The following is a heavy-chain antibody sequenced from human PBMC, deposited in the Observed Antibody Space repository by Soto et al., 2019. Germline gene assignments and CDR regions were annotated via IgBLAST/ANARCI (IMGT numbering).Heavy chain of an antibody. J-gene: IGHJ6*03. Sequence: GGSLRLSCAASGFTFSSYWMHWVRQAPGKGLVWVSRINSDGSSTSYADSVKGRFTISRDNAKNTLYLQMNSLRAEDXXXYYCARDGIDTYYDFWSGYYPRHYYYYYMDVWGKGTTVTVSS. V-gene: IGHV3-74*01. CDR2: INSDGSST. CDR3: ARDGIDTYYDFWSGYYPRHYYYYYMDV. CDR1: GFTFSSYW. D-gene: IGHD3-3*01.